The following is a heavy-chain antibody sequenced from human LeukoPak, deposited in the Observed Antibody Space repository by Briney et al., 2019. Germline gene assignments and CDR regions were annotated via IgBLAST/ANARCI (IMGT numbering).Heavy chain of an antibody. D-gene: IGHD3-10*01. CDR3: ARHTRYGGNAFDI. CDR2: IRYDGSNK. CDR1: GFTFSSYG. V-gene: IGHV3-33*08. J-gene: IGHJ3*02. Sequence: PGGSLRLSCAASGFTFSSYGMRWVRQAPGKGLEWVAFIRYDGSNKYYADSVKGRFTISRDNSKNTLYLQMHSLRAEDTAVYYCARHTRYGGNAFDIWGQGTMVTVSS.